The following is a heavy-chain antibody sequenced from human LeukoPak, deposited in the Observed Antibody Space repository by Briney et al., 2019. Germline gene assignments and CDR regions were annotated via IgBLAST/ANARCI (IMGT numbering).Heavy chain of an antibody. D-gene: IGHD2-2*01. Sequence: PGGSLRLSCAASGFIFSNYAIHWVRQAPDKGLEWVAVISYDGVKKYHADSVKGRFTISRDNSKNTLYLQMNGLRPEDTAVYYCARDRNRCDGTSRLYHFDSWGQGTLVTVSS. J-gene: IGHJ4*02. CDR3: ARDRNRCDGTSRLYHFDS. CDR2: ISYDGVKK. V-gene: IGHV3-30-3*01. CDR1: GFIFSNYA.